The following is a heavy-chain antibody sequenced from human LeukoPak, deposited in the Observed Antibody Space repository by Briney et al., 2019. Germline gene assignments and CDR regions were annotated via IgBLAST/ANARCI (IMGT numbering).Heavy chain of an antibody. V-gene: IGHV3-48*03. Sequence: PGGSLRLSCAASGFTFSNYEMNWVRQAPGKGLEWVSYISSIDSTTYYADSVKGRFTISRDNAKNSLYLQMNSLRVEDTAVYHCARGLASSNWTHWFDPWGQGTLVSVSS. J-gene: IGHJ5*02. D-gene: IGHD6-13*01. CDR2: ISSIDSTT. CDR3: ARGLASSNWTHWFDP. CDR1: GFTFSNYE.